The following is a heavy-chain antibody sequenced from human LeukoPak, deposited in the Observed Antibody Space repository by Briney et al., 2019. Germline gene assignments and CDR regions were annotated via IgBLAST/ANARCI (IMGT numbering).Heavy chain of an antibody. Sequence: SETLSLTCTVSGGSISSSSYYWGWIRQPPGKGLEWIGSIYYSGSTYYNPSLKSRVTISVDTSKNQFSLKLSSVTAADTAVYYCARLWGWFGEFVPFDPWAREPWSPSPQ. V-gene: IGHV4-39*01. CDR2: IYYSGST. D-gene: IGHD3-10*01. CDR3: ARLWGWFGEFVPFDP. J-gene: IGHJ5*02. CDR1: GGSISSSSYY.